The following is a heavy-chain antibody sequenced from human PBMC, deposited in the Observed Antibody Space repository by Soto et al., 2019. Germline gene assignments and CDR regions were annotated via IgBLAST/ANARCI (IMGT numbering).Heavy chain of an antibody. Sequence: GGSLRLSCAASGFTFSSYWMSWVRQAPGKGLEWVANIKQDGSEKYYVDSVKGRFTISRDNAKNSLYLQMNSLRAEDTAVYYCARAEIVLMVYANFDYWGQGTLVTVSS. V-gene: IGHV3-7*01. D-gene: IGHD2-8*01. CDR3: ARAEIVLMVYANFDY. CDR2: IKQDGSEK. J-gene: IGHJ4*02. CDR1: GFTFSSYW.